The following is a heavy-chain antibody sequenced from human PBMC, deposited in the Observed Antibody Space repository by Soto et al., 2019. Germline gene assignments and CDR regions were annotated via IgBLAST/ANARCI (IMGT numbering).Heavy chain of an antibody. Sequence: QVQLVQSGGEVKKPGASVKVSCKASGYTFTSYGISWVRQAPGQGLEWMGRISAYNVNTNYPQKLQGRVTMTTATSASTAYRALRSLRSDDTTVYYCARVVGALGHWFDPWGQGTLGTVSS. D-gene: IGHD1-26*01. J-gene: IGHJ5*02. CDR3: ARVVGALGHWFDP. V-gene: IGHV1-18*01. CDR1: GYTFTSYG. CDR2: ISAYNVNT.